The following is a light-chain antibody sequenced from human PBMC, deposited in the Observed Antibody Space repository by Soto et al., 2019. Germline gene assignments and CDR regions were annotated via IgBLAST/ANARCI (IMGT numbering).Light chain of an antibody. CDR2: DAS. CDR3: QQRSNWRIT. Sequence: EIVLTQSPATLSLSPEERATLSCRASQSVSSYLAWYQQKPGQAPRLLIYDASNRATGIPARFSGSGSGTDFTLTISSLEPEDFAVYYCQQRSNWRITFGQGTRLEIK. V-gene: IGKV3-11*01. CDR1: QSVSSY. J-gene: IGKJ5*01.